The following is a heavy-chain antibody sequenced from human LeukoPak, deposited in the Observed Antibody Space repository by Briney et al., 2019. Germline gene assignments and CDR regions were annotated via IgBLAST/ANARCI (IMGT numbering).Heavy chain of an antibody. CDR2: TYYRSKWYN. CDR1: GDSVSSNSDA. CDR3: ARDLLYYDFWSGYPHGVDV. D-gene: IGHD3-3*01. V-gene: IGHV6-1*01. J-gene: IGHJ6*02. Sequence: SQTLSLTCAISGDSVSSNSDAWTWIRQSPSRGLEWLGRTYYRSKWYNDYAVYVKSRITINPDTSKNQFSLQLNSVTPEDTAVYYCARDLLYYDFWSGYPHGVDVWGQGTTVTVSS.